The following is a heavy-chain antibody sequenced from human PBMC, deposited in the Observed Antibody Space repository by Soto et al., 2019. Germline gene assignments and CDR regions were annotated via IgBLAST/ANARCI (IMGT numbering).Heavy chain of an antibody. CDR3: ARGSNHYEMLTGHEVDYGRDV. CDR1: GGTFSSYA. CDR2: IIPIFGTA. J-gene: IGHJ6*02. Sequence: SVKVSCKASGGTFSSYAISWVRQAPGQGLEWMGGIIPIFGTANYAQKFQGRVTITAAESTSTAYMELSSLRSEDTAVYYCARGSNHYEMLTGHEVDYGRDVWG. V-gene: IGHV1-69*13. D-gene: IGHD3-9*01.